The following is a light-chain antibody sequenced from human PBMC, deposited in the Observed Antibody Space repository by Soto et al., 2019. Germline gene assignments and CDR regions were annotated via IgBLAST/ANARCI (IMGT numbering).Light chain of an antibody. CDR2: AAS. CDR1: QSISSY. Sequence: DIQMSQSLSSRCACVGDRVTITCRASQSISSYLNWYQQKPGKAPKLLIYAASSLQSGVPSRFSGSGSGTDFTLTISSLQPEDFATYYCQQSYSTLWTFGQGTKVDIK. J-gene: IGKJ1*01. V-gene: IGKV1-39*01. CDR3: QQSYSTLWT.